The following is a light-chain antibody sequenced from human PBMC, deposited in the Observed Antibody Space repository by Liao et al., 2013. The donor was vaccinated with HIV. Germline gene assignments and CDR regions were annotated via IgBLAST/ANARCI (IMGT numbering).Light chain of an antibody. V-gene: IGLV3-25*03. CDR1: VLSKQY. J-gene: IGLJ3*02. CDR3: QSADSSGTCPV. Sequence: SYELIQPPSVSVSPGQTARITCSGDVLSKQYGFWYQQKAGQAPVLVIYKNSERPSRDPSSDCLAPGQGRTVTLTISGVQAEDEADYYCQSADSSGTCPVFGGGTKLTVL. CDR2: KNS.